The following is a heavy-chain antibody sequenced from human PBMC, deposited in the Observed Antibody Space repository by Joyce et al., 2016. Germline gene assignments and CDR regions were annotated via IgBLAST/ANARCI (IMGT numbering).Heavy chain of an antibody. D-gene: IGHD2-21*01. Sequence: EVRLVASGGGSVQPWGSLRLSCAASGFTFSNHWMHWVRQGPGKGLVWVSRINSDGSRTTYADSVTGRFTISRDNAKKTVYLQMNSLRTEDTAVYYCTRDDWGLLDWGQGTLVTVSS. CDR3: TRDDWGLLD. CDR1: GFTFSNHW. J-gene: IGHJ4*02. CDR2: INSDGSRT. V-gene: IGHV3-74*01.